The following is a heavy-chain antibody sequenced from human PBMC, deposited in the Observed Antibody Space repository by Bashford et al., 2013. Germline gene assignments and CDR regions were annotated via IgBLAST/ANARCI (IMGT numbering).Heavy chain of an antibody. V-gene: IGHV4-61*01. CDR1: GDSVSSGNKY. CDR3: ARAPYGGSHFDQ. Sequence: SETLSLTCTVSGDSVSSGNKYWSWVRQPPGKGLESIGYIHNRGYTYYDSSLESRVTISLDTSKNQFSLTVTSVTAADTALYYCARAPYGGSHFDQWGRGTLVTVSS. D-gene: IGHD4-23*01. CDR2: IHNRGYT. J-gene: IGHJ4*02.